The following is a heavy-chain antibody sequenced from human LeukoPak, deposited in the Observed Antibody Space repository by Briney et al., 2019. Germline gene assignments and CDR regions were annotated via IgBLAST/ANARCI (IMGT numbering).Heavy chain of an antibody. V-gene: IGHV3-21*01. Sequence: GGSLRLSCAASGFTFSNYSMNWVRQAPGQGLEWVSSISGTSYYMYYADSVKGRFTISRDNAKNSLFLQMNSLRAEDTAVYYCASSQQWLSHFDYWGQGTLVTVSS. D-gene: IGHD6-19*01. CDR3: ASSQQWLSHFDY. CDR1: GFTFSNYS. J-gene: IGHJ4*02. CDR2: ISGTSYYM.